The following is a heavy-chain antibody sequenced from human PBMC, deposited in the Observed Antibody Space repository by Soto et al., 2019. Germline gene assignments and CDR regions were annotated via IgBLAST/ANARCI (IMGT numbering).Heavy chain of an antibody. Sequence: QVQLVESGGDVVQPGRSLRLSCAASGFTFSSYGMHWVRQAPGKGLEWVAVISYDGSNKYYADSVKGRFTISRDNSKNTLYLQMNSLRAEDTAVYYCAKGDEDGYNYWGQGTLVTVSS. V-gene: IGHV3-30*18. CDR3: AKGDEDGYNY. CDR2: ISYDGSNK. D-gene: IGHD5-12*01. CDR1: GFTFSSYG. J-gene: IGHJ4*02.